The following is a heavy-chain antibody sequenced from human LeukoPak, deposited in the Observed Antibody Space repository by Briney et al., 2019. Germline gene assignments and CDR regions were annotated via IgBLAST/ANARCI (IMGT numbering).Heavy chain of an antibody. V-gene: IGHV3-30*18. J-gene: IGHJ4*02. CDR1: GFTFSSYG. CDR3: AKDANGIAAAVVGYFDY. D-gene: IGHD6-13*01. CDR2: ISYDGSNK. Sequence: PGGSLRLSCAASGFTFSSYGMHWVRQAPGKGLEWVAVISYDGSNKYYADSVKGRFTISRDNSKNTLYLQMNSLRAEDTAVYYCAKDANGIAAAVVGYFDYWGQGTLVTVSS.